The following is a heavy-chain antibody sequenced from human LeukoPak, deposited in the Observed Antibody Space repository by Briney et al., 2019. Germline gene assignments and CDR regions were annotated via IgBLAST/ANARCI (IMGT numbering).Heavy chain of an antibody. V-gene: IGHV3-30*02. CDR1: GFTFSSYA. CDR2: IRYDGSNK. D-gene: IGHD3-22*01. CDR3: AKDFSVYNYDSRVLDY. Sequence: GGSLRLSCAASGFTFSSYAMSWVRQAPGKGLEWVAFIRYDGSNKYYADSVKGRFTISRDSSKNTLYLQMNRLRAEDTAVYYCAKDFSVYNYDSRVLDYWGQGTLVTVSS. J-gene: IGHJ4*02.